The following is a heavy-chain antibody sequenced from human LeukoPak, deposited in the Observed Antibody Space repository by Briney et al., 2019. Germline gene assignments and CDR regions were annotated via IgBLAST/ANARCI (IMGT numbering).Heavy chain of an antibody. D-gene: IGHD1-1*01. CDR3: APTPEAYTSNWNV. Sequence: ASVKVSCKASGGTFSSYAISRVRQAPGQGLEWMGWINPDSGFTNYAQKFQGRVTMTRDTSISTAYMEVRRLRPDDTAVYYCAPTPEAYTSNWNVWGQGTLVTVSS. V-gene: IGHV1-2*02. J-gene: IGHJ4*02. CDR2: INPDSGFT. CDR1: GGTFSSYA.